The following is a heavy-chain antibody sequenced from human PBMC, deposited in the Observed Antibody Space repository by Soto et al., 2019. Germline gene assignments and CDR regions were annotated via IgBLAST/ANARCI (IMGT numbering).Heavy chain of an antibody. CDR3: ARTDSDFDGLDV. V-gene: IGHV3-13*05. J-gene: IGHJ6*02. Sequence: EVQLLESGGGLVQPGGSLRLSCEASGFTFRNYAMHWVRQGTGKGLEWVSGISAAGDPDYADSVEGRVTISRENAQNSFFLQMTSLRVGDTAVYYCARTDSDFDGLDVGGQGTTVIVSS. CDR1: GFTFRNYA. D-gene: IGHD5-18*01. CDR2: ISAAGDP.